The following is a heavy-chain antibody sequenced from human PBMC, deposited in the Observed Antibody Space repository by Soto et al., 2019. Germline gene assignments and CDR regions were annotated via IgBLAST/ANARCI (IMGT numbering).Heavy chain of an antibody. J-gene: IGHJ6*02. Sequence: QVQLQESGPGLLKPSQTLSLTCTVSGGSFSSGGYYWSWIRQHPGKGLEWIGYIYYSGSTYYNPSLKSRVTISVDTSKNQFSLKLSSVTAADTAVYYCARELRFGEDYYGMDVWGQGTTVTVS. V-gene: IGHV4-31*03. CDR3: ARELRFGEDYYGMDV. CDR2: IYYSGST. CDR1: GGSFSSGGYY. D-gene: IGHD3-10*01.